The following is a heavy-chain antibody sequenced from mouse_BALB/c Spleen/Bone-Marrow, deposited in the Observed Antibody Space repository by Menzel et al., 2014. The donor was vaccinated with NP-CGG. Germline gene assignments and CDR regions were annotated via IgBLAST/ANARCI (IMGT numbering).Heavy chain of an antibody. J-gene: IGHJ3*01. V-gene: IGHV10S3*01. CDR3: VREGWLLSFAY. Sequence: EVKLMESGGGLVQPKGSLKLSCAASGFTFNTNAMNWVRQAPGKGLEWVARIRSKSNNYATYYADSVKDRFTISRDDSQSMLYLQMNNLKTEDTAMYYCVREGWLLSFAYWGQGTLVTVSA. CDR1: GFTFNTNA. CDR2: IRSKSNNYAT. D-gene: IGHD2-3*01.